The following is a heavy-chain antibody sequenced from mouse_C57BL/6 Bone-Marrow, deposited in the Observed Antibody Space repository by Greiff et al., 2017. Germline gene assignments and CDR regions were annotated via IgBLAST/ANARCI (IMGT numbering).Heavy chain of an antibody. Sequence: VQGVESGGGLVQPGGSLKLSCAASGFTFSDYYMYWVRQTPEQRLEWVAYISNGGGSTYYPDTVKGRFTISGDNAKNTLYLQMSRLRSKDKAMYYCARHEKGVAYWGQGTLVTVSA. CDR3: ARHEKGVAY. V-gene: IGHV5-12*01. CDR2: ISNGGGST. CDR1: GFTFSDYY. J-gene: IGHJ3*01.